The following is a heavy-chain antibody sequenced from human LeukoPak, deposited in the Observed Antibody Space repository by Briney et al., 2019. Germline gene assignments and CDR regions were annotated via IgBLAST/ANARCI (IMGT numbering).Heavy chain of an antibody. CDR1: GYTFTNYA. CDR2: INAGNGNT. V-gene: IGHV1-3*01. Sequence: ASVKVSRKASGYTFTNYAMNWVRQAPGQRLEWMGWINAGNGNTKYSQKFQGRVTITRDTSASTAYMELSSLRSEDTAVYYCARGGIAAPDYWGQGTLVTVSS. CDR3: ARGGIAAPDY. D-gene: IGHD6-13*01. J-gene: IGHJ4*02.